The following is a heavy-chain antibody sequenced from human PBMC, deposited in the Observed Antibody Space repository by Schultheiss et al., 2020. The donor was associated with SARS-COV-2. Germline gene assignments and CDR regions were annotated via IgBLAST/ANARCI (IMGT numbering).Heavy chain of an antibody. CDR3: ARDRGPYSLTMDV. J-gene: IGHJ6*02. Sequence: LSLTCAVYGGSFSGYYWSWIRQPPGKGLEWLACISSSGSYTNDADSVKGRFTISRDNSKNTLYLQMNSLRPEDTAVYFCARDRGPYSLTMDVWGQGTTVTVSS. CDR1: GGSFSGYY. V-gene: IGHV3-11*06. D-gene: IGHD6-13*01. CDR2: ISSSGSYT.